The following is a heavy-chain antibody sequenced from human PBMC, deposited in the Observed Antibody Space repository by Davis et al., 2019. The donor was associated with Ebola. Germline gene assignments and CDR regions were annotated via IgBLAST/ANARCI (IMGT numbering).Heavy chain of an antibody. V-gene: IGHV3-33*06. CDR1: GFTFSSYG. CDR3: AKATSPYYYGSGSPFDY. Sequence: RLSCAASGFTFSSYGMHWVRQAPGKGLEWVAVIWYDGSNKYYADSVKGRFTISRDNSKNTLYLQMNSLRAEDTAVYYCAKATSPYYYGSGSPFDYWGQGTLVTVSS. D-gene: IGHD3-10*01. CDR2: IWYDGSNK. J-gene: IGHJ4*02.